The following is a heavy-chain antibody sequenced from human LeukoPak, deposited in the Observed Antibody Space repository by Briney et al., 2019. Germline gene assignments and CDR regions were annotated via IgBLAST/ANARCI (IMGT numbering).Heavy chain of an antibody. CDR1: GFTVSSNY. CDR2: IYSGGST. J-gene: IGHJ4*02. Sequence: PAGGSLRLSCAASGFTVSSNYMSWVRQAPGKGLEWVSVIYSGGSTYYADSVKGRFTISRDNSKNTLYLQMNSLRAEDTAVYYCAREFDAGRELVRGDYWGQGTLVTVSS. D-gene: IGHD6-13*01. CDR3: AREFDAGRELVRGDY. V-gene: IGHV3-66*01.